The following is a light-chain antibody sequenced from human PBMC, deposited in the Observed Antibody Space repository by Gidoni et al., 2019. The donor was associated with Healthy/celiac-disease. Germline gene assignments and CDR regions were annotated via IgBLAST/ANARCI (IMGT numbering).Light chain of an antibody. CDR1: ESVSSY. CDR2: DAS. V-gene: IGKV3-11*01. CDR3: QQRSNWIT. J-gene: IGKJ4*01. Sequence: EIVLTQSPATLSLSPGERATLSCRASESVSSYLAWYQQKPGQAPRLLIYDASNRATGIPARFSGIGPGTDFTLTISSLEPEDFAVYYCQQRSNWITFGGGTKVEIK.